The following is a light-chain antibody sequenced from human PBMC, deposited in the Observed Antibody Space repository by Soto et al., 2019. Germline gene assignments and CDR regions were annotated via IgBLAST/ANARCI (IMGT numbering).Light chain of an antibody. V-gene: IGLV2-14*01. CDR2: DVS. J-gene: IGLJ1*01. CDR3: CSYTTSNTRQIV. Sequence: QSVLTQPASVSGSPGQSITISCTGTSSDVGGYNYVSWYQQQPGKAPKFMIYDVSNRPSGVSNRFSGSKSGNTASLTISGLQAEDEADYHCCSYTTSNTRQIVFGTGTQLTVL. CDR1: SSDVGGYNY.